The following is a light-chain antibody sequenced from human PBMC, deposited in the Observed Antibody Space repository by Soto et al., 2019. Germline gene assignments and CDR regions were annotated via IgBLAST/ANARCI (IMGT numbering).Light chain of an antibody. Sequence: QSVLTQPASVSGSPGQSITISCTGTSSDIGAYNFDSWYQQYPGEAPQVIIYDVSHRPAGVSNRFSGSKSGNTASLTISGLQTHDEADYYCSSYTSATTYVFGTGTKLTVL. CDR3: SSYTSATTYV. V-gene: IGLV2-14*01. CDR2: DVS. CDR1: SSDIGAYNF. J-gene: IGLJ1*01.